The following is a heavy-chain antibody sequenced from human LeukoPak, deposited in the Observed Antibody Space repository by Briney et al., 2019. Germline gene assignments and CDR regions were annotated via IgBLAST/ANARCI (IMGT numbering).Heavy chain of an antibody. CDR1: ELTFSNYW. J-gene: IGHJ4*02. D-gene: IGHD4-23*01. CDR2: INTDGGTT. CDR3: ARGILGNKNLGSLDY. V-gene: IGHV3-74*01. Sequence: GGSLRLSCAASELTFSNYWMHWVRQAPGKGLVWVSRINTDGGTTGYADPVKGRFTISRDNANNKMYLQMNSLRAEDTAVYYCARGILGNKNLGSLDYWGQGTLVTVSS.